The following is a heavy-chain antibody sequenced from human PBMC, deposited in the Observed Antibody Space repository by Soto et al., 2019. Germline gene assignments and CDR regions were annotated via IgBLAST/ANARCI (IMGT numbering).Heavy chain of an antibody. CDR3: ARGIRRWLQLGNFDY. CDR1: GGTFSSYA. D-gene: IGHD5-12*01. V-gene: IGHV1-69*13. Sequence: GASVKVSFKASGGTFSSYAISWLRQAPGQGLEWMGGIIPIFGTANYAQKFQGRVTITADESTSTAYMELSSLRSEDTAVYYCARGIRRWLQLGNFDYWGQGTLVTVSS. J-gene: IGHJ4*02. CDR2: IIPIFGTA.